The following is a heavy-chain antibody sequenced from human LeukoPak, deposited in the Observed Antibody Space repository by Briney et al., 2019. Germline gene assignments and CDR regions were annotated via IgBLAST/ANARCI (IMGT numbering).Heavy chain of an antibody. J-gene: IGHJ5*02. CDR3: VRETVLLMVYEAFDP. CDR2: IGTSGNAT. D-gene: IGHD2-8*01. CDR1: VFTFIDYY. Sequence: GGALRLSCAGSVFTFIDYYMNWIRQAPGKGLDGVGYIGTSGNATYYADSVRGRFTISRDNAKSSLYLQLNSLRVEDTAVYYCVRETVLLMVYEAFDPWGQGTLVTVSS. V-gene: IGHV3-11*01.